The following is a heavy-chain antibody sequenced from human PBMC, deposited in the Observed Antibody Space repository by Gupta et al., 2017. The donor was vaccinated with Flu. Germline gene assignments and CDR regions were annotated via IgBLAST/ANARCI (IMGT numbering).Heavy chain of an antibody. V-gene: IGHV3-73*02. CDR1: GLTFSATA. J-gene: IGHJ4*02. D-gene: IGHD2-21*02. Sequence: EVQVVESGGGLVQPGGSLRLSCEVSGLTFSATAITWVRQASGRGPEWVGHIRSKPNRYTTAYAASVKGRFTISRDDSKNTAYLQMNTLKTEDSAVYYGGRLTSPEPHWGQGTLVTVSS. CDR2: IRSKPNRYTT. CDR3: GRLTSPEPH.